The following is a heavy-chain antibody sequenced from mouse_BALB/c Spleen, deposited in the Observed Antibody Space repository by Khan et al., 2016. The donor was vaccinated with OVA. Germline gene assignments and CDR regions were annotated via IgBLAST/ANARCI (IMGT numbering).Heavy chain of an antibody. Sequence: QIQLVQSRPELKKPGETVKISCKASGYTFTNYGMNWVKQSPGKALKWMGWINTYTGEPTYADDFKGRFAFSLETSATTAYLQINNLKNEDTATYFCARPPYFSYTLDYWGQGTSVTVSS. D-gene: IGHD2-10*01. CDR2: INTYTGEP. J-gene: IGHJ4*01. CDR1: GYTFTNYG. CDR3: ARPPYFSYTLDY. V-gene: IGHV9-3-1*01.